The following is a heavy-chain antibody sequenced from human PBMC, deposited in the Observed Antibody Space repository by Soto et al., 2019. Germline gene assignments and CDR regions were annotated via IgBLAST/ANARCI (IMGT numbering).Heavy chain of an antibody. V-gene: IGHV4-39*01. CDR1: GDSSVSSSSYY. J-gene: IGHJ6*02. Sequence: SETLSLTCTVSGDSSVSSSSYYWGWIRQPPGKGLEWIGSIYYTGNTFYSPSFRSRLTISVDTSKSQFSLKLRSVTAADTATYYCASEVSSADGMDVWGQGTAVTVSS. CDR2: IYYTGNT. D-gene: IGHD2-15*01. CDR3: ASEVSSADGMDV.